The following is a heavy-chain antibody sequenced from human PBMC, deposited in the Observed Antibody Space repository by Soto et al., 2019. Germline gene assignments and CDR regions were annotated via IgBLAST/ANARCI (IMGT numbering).Heavy chain of an antibody. V-gene: IGHV3-30*03. CDR1: GFTFSSYG. CDR2: ISYDGSNK. D-gene: IGHD6-13*01. Sequence: GGSLRLSCAASGFTFSSYGMHWVRQAPGKGLEWVAVISYDGSNKYYADSVKGRFTISRDNSKNTLYLQMNSLRAEDTAVYYCAGCEQYRSSWYFDQWGQGTLVTVSS. CDR3: AGCEQYRSSWYFDQ. J-gene: IGHJ4*02.